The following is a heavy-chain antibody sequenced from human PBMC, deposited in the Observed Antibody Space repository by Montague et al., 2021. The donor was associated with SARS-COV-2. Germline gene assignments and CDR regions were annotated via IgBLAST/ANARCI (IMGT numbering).Heavy chain of an antibody. Sequence: SETLSLTCAVYGGSFSGYYWTWIRQSPGKGLEWIGEINHSGSTNYSPSLESRVAISVDTSKNQLSLKLNSVTAADTAIYYCARATVDINMILVVITSVNHYFDSWGQGTLVTVSP. D-gene: IGHD3-22*01. CDR2: INHSGST. CDR3: ARATVDINMILVVITSVNHYFDS. CDR1: GGSFSGYY. V-gene: IGHV4-34*01. J-gene: IGHJ4*02.